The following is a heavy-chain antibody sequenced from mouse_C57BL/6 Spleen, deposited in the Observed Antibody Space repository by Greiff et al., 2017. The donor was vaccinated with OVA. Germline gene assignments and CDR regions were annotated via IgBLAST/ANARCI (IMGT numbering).Heavy chain of an antibody. CDR3: ARWGAMDY. V-gene: IGHV1-26*01. CDR1: GYTFTDYY. CDR2: INPNNGGT. Sequence: EVQLQQSGPELVKPGASVKISCKASGYTFTDYYMNWVKQSHGKSLEWIGDINPNNGGTSYNQKFKGNATLTVDKSSSTAYMELRSLTSEDSAVYYCARWGAMDYWGQGTSVTVSS. J-gene: IGHJ4*01.